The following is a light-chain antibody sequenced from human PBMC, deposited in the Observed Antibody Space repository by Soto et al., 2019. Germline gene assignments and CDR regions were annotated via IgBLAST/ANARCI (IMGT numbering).Light chain of an antibody. CDR2: GVT. CDR3: SSFTSDRIYV. CDR1: HNDIGTYDY. J-gene: IGLJ1*01. Sequence: QSVLTQPTSVSGSPGQSITISCTGNHNDIGTYDYVSWYQQHPGRAPRLLIYGVTTPPSGISDRFSASTSGLTAPLSISGLQPEDEADYYCSSFTSDRIYVFGPGTKVTVL. V-gene: IGLV2-14*03.